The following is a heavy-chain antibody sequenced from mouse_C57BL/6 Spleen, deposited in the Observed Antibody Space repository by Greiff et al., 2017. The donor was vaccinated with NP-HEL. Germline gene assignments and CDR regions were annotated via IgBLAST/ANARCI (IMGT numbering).Heavy chain of an antibody. CDR2: IYPGSGNT. CDR3: AKGSLYYFDY. CDR1: GYTFTDYY. D-gene: IGHD1-1*02. J-gene: IGHJ2*01. Sequence: VQLQQSGAELVRPGASVKLSCKASGYTFTDYYINWVKQRPGQGLEWIARIYPGSGNTYYNEKFKGKATLTAEKSSSTAYMQLSSLTSEDTAVYFCAKGSLYYFDYWGKGTTLTVSS. V-gene: IGHV1-76*01.